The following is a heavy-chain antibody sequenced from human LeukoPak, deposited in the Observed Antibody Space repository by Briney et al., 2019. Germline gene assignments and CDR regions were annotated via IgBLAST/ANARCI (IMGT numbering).Heavy chain of an antibody. CDR3: ARGLAAAANFDY. Sequence: SETLSLTCTVSGGSISSYYWSWIRQPPGKGLEWIGYIYYSGSTNYSPSLKSRVTISVDTSKSQFSLKLSSVTAADTAVYYCARGLAAAANFDYWGQGTLVTVSS. V-gene: IGHV4-59*01. CDR1: GGSISSYY. CDR2: IYYSGST. D-gene: IGHD6-13*01. J-gene: IGHJ4*02.